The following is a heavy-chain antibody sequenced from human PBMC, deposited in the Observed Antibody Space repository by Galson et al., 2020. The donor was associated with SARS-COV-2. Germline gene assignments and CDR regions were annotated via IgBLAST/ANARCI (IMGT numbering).Heavy chain of an antibody. V-gene: IGHV1-69*13. CDR1: GGTFSSYA. CDR2: IIPIFGTA. J-gene: IGHJ6*02. D-gene: IGHD5-12*01. Sequence: SVKVSCKASGGTFSSYAISWVRRAPGQGLEWMGGIIPIFGTANYAQKFQGRVTITADESTSTAYMELSSLRSEDTAVYYCVAGLEWLRFGGMDVWGQGTTVTVSS. CDR3: VAGLEWLRFGGMDV.